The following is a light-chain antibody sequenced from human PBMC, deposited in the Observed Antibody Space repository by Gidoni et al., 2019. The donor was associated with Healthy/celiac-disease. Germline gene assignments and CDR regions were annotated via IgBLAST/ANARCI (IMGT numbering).Light chain of an antibody. CDR3: QQSYSTPRETLT. CDR2: AAS. V-gene: IGKV1-39*01. Sequence: DIQMTQSPSSLSASVGDRVTITCRASQSISSYLNWYQQKPGKAPKLLIYAASSLQSGVPSRFSGSGSGTDFTLTISSLQPEDFATYSCQQSYSTPRETLTFXGXTKVEIK. CDR1: QSISSY. J-gene: IGKJ4*02.